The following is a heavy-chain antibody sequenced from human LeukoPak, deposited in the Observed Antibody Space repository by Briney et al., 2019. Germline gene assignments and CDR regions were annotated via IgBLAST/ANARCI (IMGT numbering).Heavy chain of an antibody. Sequence: SETLSLTCTVSGGSISSSSYYWGWIRQPPGKGLEWIGSIYYSGSTYYNPSLKGRVTISVDTSKNQFSLKLSSVTAADTAVYYCASLVPAAPEYFQHWGQGTLVTVSS. CDR2: IYYSGST. J-gene: IGHJ1*01. V-gene: IGHV4-39*01. D-gene: IGHD2-2*01. CDR1: GGSISSSSYY. CDR3: ASLVPAAPEYFQH.